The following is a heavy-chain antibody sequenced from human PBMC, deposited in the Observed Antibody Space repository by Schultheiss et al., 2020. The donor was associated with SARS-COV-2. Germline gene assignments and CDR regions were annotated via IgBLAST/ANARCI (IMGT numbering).Heavy chain of an antibody. D-gene: IGHD6-13*01. J-gene: IGHJ6*03. V-gene: IGHV4-34*01. CDR3: ARDLYSSSFYYMDV. CDR1: GGSFSDYY. CDR2: INHSGST. Sequence: SETLSLTCAVYGGSFSDYYWSWIRQPPGKGLEWIGEINHSGSTNYNPSLKSRVTISVDTSKNQFSLKLSSVTAADTAVYYCARDLYSSSFYYMDVWGKGTTVTVSS.